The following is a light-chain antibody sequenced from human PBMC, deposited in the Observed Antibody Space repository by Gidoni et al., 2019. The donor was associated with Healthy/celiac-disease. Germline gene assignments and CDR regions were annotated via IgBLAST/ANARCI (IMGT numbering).Light chain of an antibody. CDR3: QSYDSSNDV. V-gene: IGLV6-57*03. CDR1: SGSIASNY. Sequence: NFMLTQPHSVSESPGKTVTISFTRSSGSIASNYVQWYQQRPGSAPTTVIYEDNQRPSGVPDRFSGSIDSSSNSASLTSSGLKTEDEADYYCQSYDSSNDVFGGGTKLTVL. J-gene: IGLJ3*02. CDR2: EDN.